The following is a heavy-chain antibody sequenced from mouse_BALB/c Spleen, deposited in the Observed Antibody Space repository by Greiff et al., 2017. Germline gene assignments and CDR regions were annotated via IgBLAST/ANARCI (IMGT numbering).Heavy chain of an antibody. Sequence: QVQLQQSGAELVRPGTSVKISCKASGYAFTNYWLGWVKQRPGHGLEWIGDIYPGSGNTYYNEKFKGKATLTADKSSSTAYMQLSSLTSEDSAVYFCARSNYGSSFYFDYWGQGTTLTVSS. CDR1: GYAFTNYW. J-gene: IGHJ2*01. CDR2: IYPGSGNT. V-gene: IGHV1-63*01. CDR3: ARSNYGSSFYFDY. D-gene: IGHD1-1*01.